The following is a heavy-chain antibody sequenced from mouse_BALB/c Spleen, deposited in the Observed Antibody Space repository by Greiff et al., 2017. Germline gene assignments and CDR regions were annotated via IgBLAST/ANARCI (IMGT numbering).Heavy chain of an antibody. V-gene: IGHV5-17*02. CDR3: ARPTTATFYYAMDY. CDR2: ISSGSSTI. Sequence: EVKLVESGGGLVQPGGSRKLSCAASGFTFSSFGMHWVRQAPEKGLEWVAYISSGSSTIYYADTVKGRFTISRDNPKNTLFLQMTSLRSEDTAMYYCARPTTATFYYAMDYWGQGTSVTVSS. J-gene: IGHJ4*01. CDR1: GFTFSSFG. D-gene: IGHD1-2*01.